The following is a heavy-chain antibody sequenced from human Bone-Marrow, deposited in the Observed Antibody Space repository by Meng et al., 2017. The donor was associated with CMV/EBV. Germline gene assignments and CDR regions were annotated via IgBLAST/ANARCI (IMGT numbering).Heavy chain of an antibody. CDR1: GFTFSSYD. CDR3: ARGASPGFDP. CDR2: IATDGAT. V-gene: IGHV3-13*01. Sequence: GESLKISCAASGFTFSSYDMHWVRQPTGKGLEWVSGIATDGATFYTGSVKGRFTISRENGMNSLYLQMNSLRADDTAVYYCARGASPGFDPWGQGTLVTVSS. J-gene: IGHJ5*02.